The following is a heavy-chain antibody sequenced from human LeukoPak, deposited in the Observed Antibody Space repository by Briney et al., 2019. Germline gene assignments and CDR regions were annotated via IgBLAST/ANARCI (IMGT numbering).Heavy chain of an antibody. CDR1: GYTFTSYD. D-gene: IGHD2-2*01. Sequence: GASVKVSCKASGYTFTSYDINWVRQATGQGLEWMGWMNPNSGSTGYAQKFQGRVTITRNTSISTAYMELSSLRSEDTAVYYCARGVFVPAANAFDIWGQGTMVTVSS. V-gene: IGHV1-8*03. J-gene: IGHJ3*02. CDR2: MNPNSGST. CDR3: ARGVFVPAANAFDI.